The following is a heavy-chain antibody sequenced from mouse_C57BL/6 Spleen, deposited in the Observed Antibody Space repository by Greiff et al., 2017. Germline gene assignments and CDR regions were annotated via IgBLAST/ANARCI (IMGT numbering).Heavy chain of an antibody. CDR1: GYTFTSYW. Sequence: VQLQQSGAELVKPGASVKLSCKASGYTFTSYWMHWVKQRPGQGLEWIGMIHPNSGSTNYNEKFKSKATLTVDKSSSTAYMQLSSLTSEDSAVYYCASGAAYYSNYVRDYWGQGTTLTVSS. CDR2: IHPNSGST. D-gene: IGHD2-5*01. V-gene: IGHV1-64*01. J-gene: IGHJ2*01. CDR3: ASGAAYYSNYVRDY.